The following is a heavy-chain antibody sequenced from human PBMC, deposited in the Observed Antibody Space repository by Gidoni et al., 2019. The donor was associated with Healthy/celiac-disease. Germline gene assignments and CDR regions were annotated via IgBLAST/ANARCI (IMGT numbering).Heavy chain of an antibody. Sequence: QLQLQESGPGLVKPSETLSLTCTVSGGSISSSSYYWGWIRQPPGKGLEWIGSIYYSGSTYYNPSLKSRVTISVDTSKNQFSLKLSSVTAADTAVYYCARQDYDFWSGYYSYGMDVWGQGTTVTVCS. J-gene: IGHJ6*02. CDR2: IYYSGST. CDR3: ARQDYDFWSGYYSYGMDV. D-gene: IGHD3-3*01. CDR1: GGSISSSSYY. V-gene: IGHV4-39*01.